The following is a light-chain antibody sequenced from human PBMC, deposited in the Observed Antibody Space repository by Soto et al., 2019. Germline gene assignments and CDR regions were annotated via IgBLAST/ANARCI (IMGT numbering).Light chain of an antibody. CDR3: SSYMSSSTHVV. CDR1: SSDVGGYNY. J-gene: IGLJ2*01. V-gene: IGLV2-14*01. CDR2: EVS. Sequence: QSALTQPASVSGSPGQSITISCTGTSSDVGGYNYVSWYQQHPGKAPKLMIYEVSNRPSGVSNRFSGSKSGNTASLTISGLQAEDEADYYCSSYMSSSTHVVFGGGTKLTVL.